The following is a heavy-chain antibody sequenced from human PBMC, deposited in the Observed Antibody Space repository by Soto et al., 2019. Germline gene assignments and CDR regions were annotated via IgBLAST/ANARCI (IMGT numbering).Heavy chain of an antibody. V-gene: IGHV3-48*02. Sequence: EVQLVESGGGLVQPGGSLRLSCAASGFTFSLYSMSWVRQAPGNGLEWVSYISRSSTGIHYADSVKGRFTISRDDATTSMHLQMNSLRDGDTAVYYCARAVTWGLDVWGQGTTVSISS. CDR2: ISRSSTGI. D-gene: IGHD3-10*01. CDR1: GFTFSLYS. J-gene: IGHJ6*02. CDR3: ARAVTWGLDV.